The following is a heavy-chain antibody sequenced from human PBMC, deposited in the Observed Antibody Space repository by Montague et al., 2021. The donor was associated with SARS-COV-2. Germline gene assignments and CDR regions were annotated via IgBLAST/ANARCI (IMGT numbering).Heavy chain of an antibody. CDR3: ARGPTNNIGMVATRLDY. Sequence: SETLSLTCVVYGGSFSGYYWSWIRQPPGKGLEWIGEINHSGSTNYNPSLKSRVTISVDTSNNQFSLKLTSVTAADTAVYYCARGPTNNIGMVATRLDYWGQGTLVTVSS. D-gene: IGHD5-12*01. CDR1: GGSFSGYY. J-gene: IGHJ4*02. V-gene: IGHV4-34*01. CDR2: INHSGST.